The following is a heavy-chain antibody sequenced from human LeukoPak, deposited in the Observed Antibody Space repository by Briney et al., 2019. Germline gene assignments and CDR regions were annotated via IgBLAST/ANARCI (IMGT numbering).Heavy chain of an antibody. CDR2: ISYDGNYK. CDR3: AKDEPVSGDWSRGDY. Sequence: GGSLRLSCAASGFTFSSYAMHWVRQAPGKGLEWVAAISYDGNYKYYADSVKGRFTISRDDSRNTLYLQMNSLRPEDTAVYYCAKDEPVSGDWSRGDYWGQGTLVTVSS. CDR1: GFTFSSYA. J-gene: IGHJ4*02. V-gene: IGHV3-30*04. D-gene: IGHD2-21*02.